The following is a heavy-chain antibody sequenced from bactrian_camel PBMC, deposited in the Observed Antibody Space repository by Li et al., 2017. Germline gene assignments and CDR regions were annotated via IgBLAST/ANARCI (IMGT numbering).Heavy chain of an antibody. V-gene: IGHV3S40*01. J-gene: IGHJ4*01. CDR2: INTAIDGGST. CDR3: AATKGQVFSCNFREGVDRY. CDR1: GYTYRSNT. Sequence: VQLVESGGGSVQAGGSLRLSCADSGYTYRSNTMGWFRQAPGKEHEGVAFINTAIDGGSTYYADSVKGRFTISQDSASNTVYLQMNKVNPEDTAMYYCAATKGQVFSCNFREGVDRYWGQGTQVTVS. D-gene: IGHD3*01.